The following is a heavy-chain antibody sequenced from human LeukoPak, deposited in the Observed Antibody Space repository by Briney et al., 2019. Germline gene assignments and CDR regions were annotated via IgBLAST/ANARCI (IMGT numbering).Heavy chain of an antibody. J-gene: IGHJ3*02. CDR3: ARPWMPTGGDVEAFDN. CDR2: INPNSGGT. CDR1: GYTFTCYY. V-gene: IGHV1-2*02. D-gene: IGHD7-27*01. Sequence: ASVKVTCKASGYTFTCYYMHWVRQAPGQGLEWMGWINPNSGGTNYAQKFQGRVTMTRYTSISTAYMELSRLRSDDTAVYYCARPWMPTGGDVEAFDNWGQGRKGSVSS.